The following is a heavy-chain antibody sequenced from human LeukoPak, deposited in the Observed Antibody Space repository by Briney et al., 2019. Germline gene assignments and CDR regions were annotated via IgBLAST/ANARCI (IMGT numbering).Heavy chain of an antibody. V-gene: IGHV3-30-3*02. Sequence: GGSLRLSCAASGFTFSSYAMHWVRQAPGKGLEWVAVISYDGSNKYYADSVKGRFTISRDNSKNTLYLQMNSLRAEDTAVYYCAKNAYLEYSSSSLDYWGQGTLVTVSS. D-gene: IGHD6-6*01. CDR2: ISYDGSNK. CDR1: GFTFSSYA. J-gene: IGHJ4*02. CDR3: AKNAYLEYSSSSLDY.